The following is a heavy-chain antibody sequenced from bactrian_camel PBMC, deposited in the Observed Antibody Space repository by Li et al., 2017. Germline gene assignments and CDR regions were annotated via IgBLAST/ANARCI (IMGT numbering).Heavy chain of an antibody. CDR3: ATQFRRYSGSLSGQDFGY. V-gene: IGHV3-2*01. D-gene: IGHD2*01. CDR1: GHAYTS. J-gene: IGHJ6*01. CDR2: IWAGGSST. Sequence: VQLVESGGGSVQAGGSLRLSCVISGHAYTSMGWFRQAPGKGLEWVSSIWAGGSSTYYADSVEGRFTISKDNAKNALYLEISTLKPEDTALYYCATQFRRYSGSLSGQDFGYWGQGTQVTVS.